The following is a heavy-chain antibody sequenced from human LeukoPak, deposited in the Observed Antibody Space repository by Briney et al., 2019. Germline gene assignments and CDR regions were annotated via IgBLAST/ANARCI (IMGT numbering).Heavy chain of an antibody. Sequence: PGGSLRLSCAASGFTVSSNYMSWVRQAPGKGLEWVSVIYSGGSTYYADSVKGRFTISRDNSKNTLYLQMNSLRAEDTAVYYRARERGGGYYYGIDVWGKGTTVTVSS. CDR2: IYSGGST. CDR1: GFTVSSNY. V-gene: IGHV3-53*01. J-gene: IGHJ6*04. CDR3: ARERGGGYYYGIDV. D-gene: IGHD2-15*01.